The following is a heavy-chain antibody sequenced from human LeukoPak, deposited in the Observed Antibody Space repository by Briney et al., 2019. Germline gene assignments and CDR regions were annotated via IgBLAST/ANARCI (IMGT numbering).Heavy chain of an antibody. CDR2: FYYSGST. D-gene: IGHD6-19*01. J-gene: IGHJ4*02. V-gene: IGHV4-59*12. Sequence: SETLTLTCSVSGGSISSDYWSWVRQPPGKGLEWIGYFYYSGSTNYNPSLKSRVTISVDTSKNQFSLKLTSVTAADTAVYYCAREGIIPAVAGHADWTFDYWGQGTLVTVSS. CDR1: GGSISSDY. CDR3: AREGIIPAVAGHADWTFDY.